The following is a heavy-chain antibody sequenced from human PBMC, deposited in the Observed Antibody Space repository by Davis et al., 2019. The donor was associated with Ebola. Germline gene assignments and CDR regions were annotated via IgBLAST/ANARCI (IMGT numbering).Heavy chain of an antibody. CDR2: ISWNSGNI. Sequence: PGGSLRLSCAASGFTVNTYFMSWVRHAPGKGLEWVSGISWNSGNIGYADSVKGRFTISRGNAKNSLYLQMNSLRAEDTAVYYCVRLSRWVLWYWGQGTLVTVSS. D-gene: IGHD2-2*01. V-gene: IGHV3-9*01. CDR1: GFTVNTYF. J-gene: IGHJ4*02. CDR3: VRLSRWVLWY.